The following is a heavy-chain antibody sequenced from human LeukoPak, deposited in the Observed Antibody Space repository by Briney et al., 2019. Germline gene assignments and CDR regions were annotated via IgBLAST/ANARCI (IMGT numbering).Heavy chain of an antibody. J-gene: IGHJ5*02. CDR2: IYPDDSDT. CDR1: GYSVTSYW. D-gene: IGHD6-13*01. CDR3: ARLYSSPVGGWFDP. Sequence: GESLNISCKGSGYSVTSYWIGWVRQMPGKGLEWMGIIYPDDSDTRYSPSFQGQVTISADKSISAAYLQWSSLKASDTAMYYCARLYSSPVGGWFDPWGQGTLVTVSS. V-gene: IGHV5-51*01.